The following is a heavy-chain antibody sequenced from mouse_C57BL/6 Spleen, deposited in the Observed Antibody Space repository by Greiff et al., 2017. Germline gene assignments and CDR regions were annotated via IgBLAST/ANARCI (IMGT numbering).Heavy chain of an antibody. V-gene: IGHV3-6*01. CDR2: ISNYGSN. Sequence: DVKLQESGPGLVKPSQPLSLTCSVTGYSITSGYFWNWIRQFPGNKLEWMGFISNYGSNNYNPSLKNRISITSDPSKNQFILKLNSVTTEDSDTYYCSRETTVVAFDYWGQGTTLTVSS. J-gene: IGHJ2*01. CDR1: GYSITSGYF. CDR3: SRETTVVAFDY. D-gene: IGHD1-1*01.